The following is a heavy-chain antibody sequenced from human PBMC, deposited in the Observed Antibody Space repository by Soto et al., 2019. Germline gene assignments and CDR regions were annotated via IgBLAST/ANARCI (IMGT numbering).Heavy chain of an antibody. CDR2: IIPIFGTA. CDR3: ARVIRFGEFRSLIYYYGMDV. V-gene: IGHV1-69*13. CDR1: GGTFSSYA. D-gene: IGHD3-10*01. Sequence: ASVKVSCKASGGTFSSYAISWVRQAPGQGLEWMGGIIPIFGTANYAQKFQGRVTITADESTSTAYMELSSLRSEDTAVYYCARVIRFGEFRSLIYYYGMDVWGQGTTVTVSS. J-gene: IGHJ6*02.